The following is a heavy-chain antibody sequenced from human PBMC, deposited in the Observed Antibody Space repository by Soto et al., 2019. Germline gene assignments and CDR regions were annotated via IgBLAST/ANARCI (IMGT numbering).Heavy chain of an antibody. J-gene: IGHJ6*02. D-gene: IGHD6-13*01. CDR2: MNPNSGNT. CDR3: ARTQLEDYYYYYGMDV. V-gene: IGHV1-8*01. CDR1: GYTFTSYD. Sequence: QVQLVQSGAEVKKPGASVKVSCKASGYTFTSYDINWVRQATGQGLEWMGWMNPNSGNTGYAQKFQGRVTMTRNTSISTAYMELSSLRSEDTAVYYCARTQLEDYYYYYGMDVWGQGTTVTVSS.